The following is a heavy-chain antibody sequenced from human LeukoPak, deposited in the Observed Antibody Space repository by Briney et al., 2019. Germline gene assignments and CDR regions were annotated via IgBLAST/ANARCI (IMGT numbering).Heavy chain of an antibody. J-gene: IGHJ4*02. CDR3: VTHEVTVITRSTFDN. D-gene: IGHD4-23*01. V-gene: IGHV3-7*01. Sequence: PGGSLRLSCAASGFTFSSYWMSWVRQPPGKGLEWVANIKPDDTEKYYGNSVKGRFTILRDNAKNSVYLQMNSLRAEDTAVYYCVTHEVTVITRSTFDNWGQGTLVTVSS. CDR2: IKPDDTEK. CDR1: GFTFSSYW.